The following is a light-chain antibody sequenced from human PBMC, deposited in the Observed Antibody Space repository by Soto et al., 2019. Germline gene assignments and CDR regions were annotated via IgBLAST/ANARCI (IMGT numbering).Light chain of an antibody. J-gene: IGLJ2*01. CDR1: SGHSSYA. Sequence: QPVLTQSPSASASLGASVKLTCILSSGHSSYAIAWHQQQPEKGPRYLMILNSDGSHSKGDGIPDRFSGSSSGAERYLTISSLQSEDEADYYCQTWGTGIQVFGGGTKLTVL. V-gene: IGLV4-69*01. CDR2: LNSDGSH. CDR3: QTWGTGIQV.